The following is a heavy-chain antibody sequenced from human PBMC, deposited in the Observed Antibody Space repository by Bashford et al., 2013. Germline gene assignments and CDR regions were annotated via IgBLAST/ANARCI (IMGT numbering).Heavy chain of an antibody. J-gene: IGHJ4*02. V-gene: IGHV1-2*02. CDR2: INPNTGDT. Sequence: WVRQAPGEGLEWMGRINPNTGDTQYAQKFQGRVTMTRDTSINTAYMQMNSLKIEDTAVYYCARVGYSSPIDYWGQGTLVTVSS. D-gene: IGHD6-19*01. CDR3: ARVGYSSPIDY.